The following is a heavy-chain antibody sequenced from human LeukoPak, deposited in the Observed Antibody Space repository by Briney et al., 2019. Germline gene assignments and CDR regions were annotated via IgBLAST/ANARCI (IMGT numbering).Heavy chain of an antibody. D-gene: IGHD2-2*01. CDR3: ARVPGRPADVFDH. Sequence: SETLSLTCAVYSGSLSGFSWNWIRQPPGKGLEWIGEINHSGNTNYNPSLKSRLTISADTSKNQFSLKLSSVTAADTAFYYCARVPGRPADVFDHWGQGILVTVSS. CDR2: INHSGNT. V-gene: IGHV4-34*01. J-gene: IGHJ4*02. CDR1: SGSLSGFS.